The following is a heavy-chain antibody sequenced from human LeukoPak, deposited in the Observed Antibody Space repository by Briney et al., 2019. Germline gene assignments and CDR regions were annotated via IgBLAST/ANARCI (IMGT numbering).Heavy chain of an antibody. J-gene: IGHJ4*02. CDR2: IKQDGSEK. V-gene: IGHV3-7*01. Sequence: GGSLRLSCAASGFTFSSYWMSWVRQAPGKGLEWVANIKQDGSEKYYVDSVKGRFTISRDNAKNSLYLQMNSLRAVDTAVYYCARVPRCGGDCYPYYFDYWGQGTLVTVSS. CDR1: GFTFSSYW. CDR3: ARVPRCGGDCYPYYFDY. D-gene: IGHD2-21*02.